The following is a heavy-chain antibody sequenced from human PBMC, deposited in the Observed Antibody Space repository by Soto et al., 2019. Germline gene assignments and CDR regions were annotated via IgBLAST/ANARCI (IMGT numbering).Heavy chain of an antibody. Sequence: QLQLQESGPGLVKPSETLSLTCTVSGGSISSSSYYWVWIRQPPGKGLEWIGSIYYSGSTYYNPALTSRVNISVDTSKNQFSPKLSSVTAADTAVYYCARHDLGGSYSFDYWGRGTLVTVSS. CDR3: ARHDLGGSYSFDY. J-gene: IGHJ4*02. CDR1: GGSISSSSYY. D-gene: IGHD1-26*01. CDR2: IYYSGST. V-gene: IGHV4-39*01.